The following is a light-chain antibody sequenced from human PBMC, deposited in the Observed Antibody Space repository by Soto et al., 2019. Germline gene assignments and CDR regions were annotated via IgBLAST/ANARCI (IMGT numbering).Light chain of an antibody. CDR3: QQYHTDWT. Sequence: DIQMTQSPSTLSASVGDRVTITCRASQSVSKWLAWYQHKPGKAPKLLIYDSSNLESGVPSRFSGSGSGTEFTLTNKSLKPDDYATFYCQQYHTDWTFGQGTKLDIK. V-gene: IGKV1-5*01. CDR1: QSVSKW. CDR2: DSS. J-gene: IGKJ1*01.